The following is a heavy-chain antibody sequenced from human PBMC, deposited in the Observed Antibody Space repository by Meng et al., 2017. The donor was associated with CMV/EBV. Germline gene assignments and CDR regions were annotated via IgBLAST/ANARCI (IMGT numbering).Heavy chain of an antibody. CDR1: GFTFSSYA. V-gene: IGHV3-30*04. CDR3: AREATFSAPYYYYGMDV. J-gene: IGHJ6*02. CDR2: ISYDGSNK. D-gene: IGHD5-12*01. Sequence: GESLKISCAASGFTFSSYAMHWVRQAPGKGLEWVAVISYDGSNKYYADSVKGRFTISRDNSKNTLYLQMNSLRAEDTAVYYCAREATFSAPYYYYGMDVWGQGTTVTVSS.